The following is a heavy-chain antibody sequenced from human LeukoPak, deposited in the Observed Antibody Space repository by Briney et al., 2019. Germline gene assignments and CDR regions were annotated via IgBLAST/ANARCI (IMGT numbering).Heavy chain of an antibody. CDR2: IYYSGST. CDR1: GGSISSYY. J-gene: IGHJ4*02. Sequence: RTSETLSLTCTVSGGSISSYYWSWIRQPPGKGLEWIGYIYYSGSTNYNPSLKSRITISVDTSKNQFSLKLSSVTAADTAVYSCARKVIRSANSGYDWGDFDYWGQGTLVTVSS. D-gene: IGHD5-12*01. CDR3: ARKVIRSANSGYDWGDFDY. V-gene: IGHV4-59*12.